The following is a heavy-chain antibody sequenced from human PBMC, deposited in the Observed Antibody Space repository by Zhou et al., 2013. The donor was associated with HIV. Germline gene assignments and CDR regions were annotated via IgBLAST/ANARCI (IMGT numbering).Heavy chain of an antibody. Sequence: QVQLVQSGAEVKKPGASVKVSCKASGYRFTSYGISWVRQAPGQGLEWMGWISGYSGNTNHAQKLQGRFTVTTDTSTSTAYMEVRSLRSDDTAVYYCARVLFDRSDYWGQGTLVTVSS. CDR1: GYRFTSYG. J-gene: IGHJ4*02. V-gene: IGHV1-18*01. D-gene: IGHD3-9*01. CDR3: ARVLFDRSDY. CDR2: ISGYSGNT.